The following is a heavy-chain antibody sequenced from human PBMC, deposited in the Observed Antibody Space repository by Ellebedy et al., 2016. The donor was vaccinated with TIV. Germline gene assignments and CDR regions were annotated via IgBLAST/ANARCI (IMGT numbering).Heavy chain of an antibody. Sequence: GESLKISCAASGFTFSSYGMHWVRQAPGKGLEWVAVIWSDGSNKYYAESVKGRFTISRDNSKNTLYLQMNSLRAEDTAVYCCASKPTELLLAFDIWGQGTMVTVSS. J-gene: IGHJ3*02. CDR3: ASKPTELLLAFDI. CDR1: GFTFSSYG. V-gene: IGHV3-33*01. CDR2: IWSDGSNK. D-gene: IGHD1-7*01.